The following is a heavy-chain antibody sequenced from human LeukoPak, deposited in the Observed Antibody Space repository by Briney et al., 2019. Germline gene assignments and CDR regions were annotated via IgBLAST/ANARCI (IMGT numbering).Heavy chain of an antibody. CDR1: GFTFSTYW. J-gene: IGHJ6*02. Sequence: GGSLRLSCAASGFTFSTYWMSWVRQVPGKGLEWVAILNQDGSEKYYVDSVKGRFTISRDNAKNSLYLQMNSLRDEDTAVYYCAREYYDILTGYSGYGMGVWGQGTTVTVSS. CDR2: LNQDGSEK. CDR3: AREYYDILTGYSGYGMGV. V-gene: IGHV3-7*05. D-gene: IGHD3-9*01.